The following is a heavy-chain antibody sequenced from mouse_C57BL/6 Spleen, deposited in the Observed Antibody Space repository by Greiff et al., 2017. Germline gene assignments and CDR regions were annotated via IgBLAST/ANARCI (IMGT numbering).Heavy chain of an antibody. J-gene: IGHJ3*01. CDR1: GYTFTSYW. V-gene: IGHV1-61*01. CDR2: IYPSDSET. CDR3: EKGPWFAY. Sequence: VQLQQPGAELVRPGSSVKLSCKASGYTFTSYWMDWVKQRPGQGLEWIGNIYPSDSETHYNQKFKDKATLTVDKSSSTAYMQLSSLTSEDSAVYYCEKGPWFAYWGQGTLVTVSA.